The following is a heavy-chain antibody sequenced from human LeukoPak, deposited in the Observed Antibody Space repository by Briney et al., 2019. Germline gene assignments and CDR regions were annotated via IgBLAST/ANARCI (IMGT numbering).Heavy chain of an antibody. D-gene: IGHD2-2*02. V-gene: IGHV3-11*01. J-gene: IGHJ4*02. CDR2: ISSSGSTI. CDR3: ARGSIVCSSTSCYSSGFDY. Sequence: GGSLRLSCAASGLTFSDYYMSWIRQAPGKGLEWVSYISSSGSTIYYADSVKGRFTISRDNAKNSLYLQMNSLRAEDTAVYYCARGSIVCSSTSCYSSGFDYWGQGTLVTVSS. CDR1: GLTFSDYY.